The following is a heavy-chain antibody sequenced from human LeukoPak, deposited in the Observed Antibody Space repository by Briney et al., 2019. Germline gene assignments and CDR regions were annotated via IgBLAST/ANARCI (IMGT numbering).Heavy chain of an antibody. D-gene: IGHD6-6*01. CDR2: ISGSGGST. Sequence: PGGSLRLSCAASGFTFSSYAMSWVRQAPGKGLEWVSAISGSGGSTYYADSVKGRFTISRDNSKNMLYLQMNGLRAEDTAVYYCAKWKYSNSGIDDYWGQGTLVTVSS. J-gene: IGHJ4*02. V-gene: IGHV3-23*01. CDR3: AKWKYSNSGIDDY. CDR1: GFTFSSYA.